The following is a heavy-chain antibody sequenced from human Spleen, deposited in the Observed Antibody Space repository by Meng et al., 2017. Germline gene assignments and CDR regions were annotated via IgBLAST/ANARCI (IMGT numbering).Heavy chain of an antibody. CDR1: GYTFTSYG. J-gene: IGHJ5*02. CDR2: ISAYNGNT. V-gene: IGHV1-18*01. Sequence: QVWLVESGAEVKKPGAPVKVSCKASGYTFTSYGISWVRQAPGQGLEWMGWISAYNGNTNYAQKLQGRVTMTTDASTSTAYMELRSLRSDDTAVYYCARDPSSIVVVPAAIGWFDPWGQGTLVTVSS. D-gene: IGHD2-2*01. CDR3: ARDPSSIVVVPAAIGWFDP.